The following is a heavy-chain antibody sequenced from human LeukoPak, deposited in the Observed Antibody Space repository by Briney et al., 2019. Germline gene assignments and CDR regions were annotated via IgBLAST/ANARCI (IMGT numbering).Heavy chain of an antibody. Sequence: PSETLSLTCTVSGYSISSGYYWGWIRQPPGKGLEWIGEINHSGSTNYNPSLKSRVTISVDTSKNQFSLKLSSVTAADTAVYYCARRGYDYVWGSYRWYYFDYWGQGTLVTVSS. CDR1: GYSISSGYY. D-gene: IGHD3-16*02. J-gene: IGHJ4*02. CDR3: ARRGYDYVWGSYRWYYFDY. V-gene: IGHV4-38-2*02. CDR2: INHSGST.